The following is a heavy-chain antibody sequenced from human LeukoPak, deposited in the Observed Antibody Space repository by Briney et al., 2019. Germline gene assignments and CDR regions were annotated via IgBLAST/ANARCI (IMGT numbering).Heavy chain of an antibody. D-gene: IGHD1-14*01. V-gene: IGHV4-39*07. CDR3: ARLITGGVYYMDV. CDR2: IYNSGST. Sequence: PSETLSLTCTVSGASISSSAWYWGWIRQPPGKGLEWIGIIYNSGSTYYNSSLKSRVTLSVDTSKNQFSLRLSSVTAADTAVYYCARLITGGVYYMDVWGKGTTVTVSS. CDR1: GASISSSAWY. J-gene: IGHJ6*03.